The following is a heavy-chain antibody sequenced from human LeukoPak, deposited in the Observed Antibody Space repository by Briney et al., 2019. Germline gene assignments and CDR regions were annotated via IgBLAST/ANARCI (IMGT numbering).Heavy chain of an antibody. D-gene: IGHD1-14*01. CDR1: GYTFTGYY. V-gene: IGHV1-2*06. CDR3: ARSRKEPNEKNWFDP. CDR2: INPNSGGT. Sequence: ASVKVSCKASGYTFTGYYMHWVRQAPGQGLGWMGRINPNSGGTNYAQKFQGRVTMTRDTSISTAYMELSRLRSDDTAVYYRARSRKEPNEKNWFDPWGQGTLVTVSS. J-gene: IGHJ5*02.